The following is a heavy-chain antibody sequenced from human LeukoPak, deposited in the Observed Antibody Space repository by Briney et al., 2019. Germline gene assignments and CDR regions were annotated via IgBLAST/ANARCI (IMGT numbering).Heavy chain of an antibody. V-gene: IGHV3-21*01. CDR1: GFTFSSYA. J-gene: IGHJ4*02. Sequence: GGSLRLSCAASGFTFSSYAMHWVRQAPGKGLEWVSSISSSSSYIYYADSVKGRFTISRDNAKNSLYLQMNSLRAEDTAVYYCARGEPTKARSSADYWGQGTLVTVSS. CDR3: ARGEPTKARSSADY. CDR2: ISSSSSYI. D-gene: IGHD6-6*01.